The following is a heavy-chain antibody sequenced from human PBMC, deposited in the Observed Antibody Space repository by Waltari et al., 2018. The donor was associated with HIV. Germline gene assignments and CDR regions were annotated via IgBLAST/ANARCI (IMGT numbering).Heavy chain of an antibody. J-gene: IGHJ5*02. Sequence: EVQLVESGGGLVQPGGSLRLSCAASGLTFSSYWMRWVRQAPGKGLVLVSRINSDGSSTNYSDSVKGRFTISRDNAKNTLYLQMNSLRVEDTAVYYCAPGRGWFDPWGQGTLVTVSS. D-gene: IGHD3-10*01. CDR1: GLTFSSYW. CDR3: APGRGWFDP. CDR2: INSDGSST. V-gene: IGHV3-74*01.